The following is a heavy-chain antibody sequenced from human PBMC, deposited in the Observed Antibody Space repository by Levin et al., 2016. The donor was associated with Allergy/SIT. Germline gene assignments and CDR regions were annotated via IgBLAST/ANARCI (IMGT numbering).Heavy chain of an antibody. CDR2: ITGSGYDT. CDR3: ARDLRPTYYYGSGSPDY. Sequence: VRQAPGKGLEWVSSITGSGYDTYYADSVKGRFTISRDNSKNTLYLQMNSLRAEDTAVYYCARDLRPTYYYGSGSPDYWGQGTLVTVSS. J-gene: IGHJ4*02. D-gene: IGHD3-10*01. V-gene: IGHV3-23*01.